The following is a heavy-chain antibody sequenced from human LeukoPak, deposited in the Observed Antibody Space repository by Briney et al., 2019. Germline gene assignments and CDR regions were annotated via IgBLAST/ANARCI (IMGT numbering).Heavy chain of an antibody. CDR3: ARGVTMIVVVIHDWYFDL. CDR1: GGSISSSSYY. D-gene: IGHD3-22*01. Sequence: SETLSLTCTVSGGSISSSSYYWGWVRQPPGKGLEWIGSIYYSRSTYYNPSLKSRVTISVDTSKNQFSLKLSSLTAADTAVYYCARGVTMIVVVIHDWYFDLWGRGTLVTVSS. V-gene: IGHV4-39*01. J-gene: IGHJ2*01. CDR2: IYYSRST.